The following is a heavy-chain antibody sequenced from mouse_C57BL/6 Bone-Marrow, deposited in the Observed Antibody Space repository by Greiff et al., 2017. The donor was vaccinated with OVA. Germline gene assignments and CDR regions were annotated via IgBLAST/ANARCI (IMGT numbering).Heavy chain of an antibody. Sequence: VQLKESGPGLVKPSQSLSLTCSVTGYSITSGYYWNWIRQFPGNKLEWMGYISYDGSNNYNPSLKNRISITRDTSKNQFFLKLNSVTTEDTATYYCARGDYGSSYPDYWGQGTTLTVSS. V-gene: IGHV3-6*01. CDR3: ARGDYGSSYPDY. CDR1: GYSITSGYY. J-gene: IGHJ2*01. D-gene: IGHD1-1*01. CDR2: ISYDGSN.